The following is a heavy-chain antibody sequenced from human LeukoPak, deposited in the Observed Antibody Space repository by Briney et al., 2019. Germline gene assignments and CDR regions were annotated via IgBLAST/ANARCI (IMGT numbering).Heavy chain of an antibody. CDR2: ISGSGGST. Sequence: GGSLRLSCAASGFTFSSYVMNWVRQAPGKGLEWVSGISGSGGSTYYADSVKGRSTISRDDSKNTLYLQMNSLRAEDTAVYYCARGDYDTLPGFDYWGQGTLVTVSS. D-gene: IGHD3-22*01. CDR3: ARGDYDTLPGFDY. J-gene: IGHJ4*02. CDR1: GFTFSSYV. V-gene: IGHV3-23*01.